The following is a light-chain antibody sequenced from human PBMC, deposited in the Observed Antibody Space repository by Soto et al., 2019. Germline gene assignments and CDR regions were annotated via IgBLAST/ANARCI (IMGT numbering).Light chain of an antibody. CDR3: QHSYSTPHT. CDR1: QSISSY. Sequence: DIQMTQSPSSLSASVGDRVTTTCRASQSISSYLNWYQQKPGKAPKLLIYAASSLQSGVPSRFSGSGSGTDFTLTISSLQPEDFATYYCQHSYSTPHTFGQGTKLEIK. V-gene: IGKV1-39*01. CDR2: AAS. J-gene: IGKJ2*01.